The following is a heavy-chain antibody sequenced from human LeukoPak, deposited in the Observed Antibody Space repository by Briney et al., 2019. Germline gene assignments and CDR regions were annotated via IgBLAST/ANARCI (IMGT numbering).Heavy chain of an antibody. CDR2: IYTSGST. CDR1: GGSISSYY. D-gene: IGHD2-15*01. V-gene: IGHV4-4*09. Sequence: SETLSLTCTVSGGSISSYYWSWIRQPPGKGLGWIGYIYTSGSTNYNPSLKSRVTISVDTSKNQFSLKLSSVTAADTAVYYCARLTWELLFDYWGQGTLVTVSS. CDR3: ARLTWELLFDY. J-gene: IGHJ4*02.